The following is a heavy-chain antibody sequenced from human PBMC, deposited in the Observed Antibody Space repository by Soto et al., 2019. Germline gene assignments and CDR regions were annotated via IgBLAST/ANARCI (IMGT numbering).Heavy chain of an antibody. J-gene: IGHJ4*02. CDR2: ISATGGST. V-gene: IGHV3-23*01. CDR3: AKDRLAGNFDY. Sequence: GGSLRLSCAASGFTFSSYAMNWVRQAPGKGLEWVATISATGGSTYCADSVKGRFTISRDNSKNTLYLQMNGLRVEDTAVYYCAKDRLAGNFDYWGQGTQVTVSS. CDR1: GFTFSSYA.